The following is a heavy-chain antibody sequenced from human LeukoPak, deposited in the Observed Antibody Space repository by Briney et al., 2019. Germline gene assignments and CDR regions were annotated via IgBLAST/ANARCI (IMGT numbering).Heavy chain of an antibody. CDR1: GGSFSGYY. J-gene: IGHJ6*03. CDR3: ARAHYYYYYMDV. Sequence: SETLSLTCAVYGGSFSGYYWSWIRQPPGKGLEWIGEINHSGSTNYNPSLKSRVTISVDTSKNQFSLKLSSVTAADTAVYYCARAHYYYYYMDVWGKGTTVTVSS. V-gene: IGHV4-34*01. CDR2: INHSGST.